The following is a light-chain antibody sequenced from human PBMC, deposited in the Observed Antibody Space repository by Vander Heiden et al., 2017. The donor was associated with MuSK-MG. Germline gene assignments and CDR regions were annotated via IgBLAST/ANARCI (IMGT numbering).Light chain of an antibody. V-gene: IGKV1-5*03. Sequence: DIQMTQSPSTLSASVGDRVTITCRASQSISPWLAWYQQKPGKAPNLLIYKASSLDSGVPSRFSGSGSGTEFTLTISSLQPDDSATYYCQQYSNYSFTFGPGTNVDIK. CDR1: QSISPW. CDR3: QQYSNYSFT. J-gene: IGKJ3*01. CDR2: KAS.